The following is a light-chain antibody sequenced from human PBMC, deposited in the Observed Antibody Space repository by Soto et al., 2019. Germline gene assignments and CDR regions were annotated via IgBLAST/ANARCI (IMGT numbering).Light chain of an antibody. CDR1: GGDVGAYDF. Sequence: QSALTQPASVSGSPGQSITISCTGTGGDVGAYDFVSWYQHHPGKAPRLVIYDVSRRPAGASDRFSGSKSGSTASLTISTLQAEDEADYYCVSFTVTYSYVFGTGTKVTVL. J-gene: IGLJ1*01. CDR2: DVS. CDR3: VSFTVTYSYV. V-gene: IGLV2-14*01.